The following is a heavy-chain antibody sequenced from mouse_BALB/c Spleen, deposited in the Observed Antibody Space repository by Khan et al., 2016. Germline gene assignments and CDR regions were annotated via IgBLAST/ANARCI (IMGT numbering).Heavy chain of an antibody. CDR2: IWSDGST. D-gene: IGHD2-3*01. CDR3: ARRDDGGGAMDY. J-gene: IGHJ4*01. V-gene: IGHV2-6*02. CDR1: GFSLTSYG. Sequence: VQLKESGPGLVAPSQSLSITCTVSGFSLTSYGVHWVRQPPGKGLEWLVVIWSDGSTTYNSALKSRLSISKDNSKSQVFLKMNSLHTDDTAMYYCARRDDGGGAMDYWGQGTSVTVSS.